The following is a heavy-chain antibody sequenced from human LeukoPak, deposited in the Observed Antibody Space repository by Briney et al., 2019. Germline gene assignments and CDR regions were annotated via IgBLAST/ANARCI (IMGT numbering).Heavy chain of an antibody. V-gene: IGHV3-66*03. CDR3: AKELNRGLPDY. CDR1: GFTGSNNY. CDR2: IHSSGAT. J-gene: IGHJ4*02. D-gene: IGHD7-27*01. Sequence: GGSLRLSCAASGFTGSNNYVSWVRQAPGMGLEWVSAIHSSGATCYADSVKGRFTISRGTSKNTLYLHMDSLRVEDTAVYYCAKELNRGLPDYWGQGTLVTVPS.